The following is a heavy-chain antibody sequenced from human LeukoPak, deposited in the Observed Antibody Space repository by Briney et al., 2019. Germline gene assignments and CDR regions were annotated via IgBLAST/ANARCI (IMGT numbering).Heavy chain of an antibody. CDR3: AKEFHGDFPGY. Sequence: SGGSLRLSCAASGFTFSSYAMSWVRQAPGKGLEWVSAISGSGGSTYYADFVKGRFTISRDNSKDTLYLQMNSLTAEDTAVYYCAKEFHGDFPGYWGQGTLVTVSS. CDR1: GFTFSSYA. V-gene: IGHV3-23*01. D-gene: IGHD4-17*01. J-gene: IGHJ4*02. CDR2: ISGSGGST.